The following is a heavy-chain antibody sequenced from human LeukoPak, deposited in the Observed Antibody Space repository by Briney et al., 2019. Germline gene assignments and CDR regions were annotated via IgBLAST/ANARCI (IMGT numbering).Heavy chain of an antibody. V-gene: IGHV4-39*07. CDR2: IYYSGST. CDR3: ARASGQWQTRGAFDI. Sequence: KPSETLSLTCTVSGGSVSSSSYYWGWIRQPPGKGLEWIGSIYYSGSTYYNPSLKSRVTISVDTSKNQFSLKLSSVTAADTAVYYCARASGQWQTRGAFDIWGQGTMVTVSS. D-gene: IGHD6-19*01. CDR1: GGSVSSSSYY. J-gene: IGHJ3*02.